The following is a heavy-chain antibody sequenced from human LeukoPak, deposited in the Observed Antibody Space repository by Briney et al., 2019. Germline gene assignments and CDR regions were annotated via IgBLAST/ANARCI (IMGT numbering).Heavy chain of an antibody. D-gene: IGHD6-19*01. CDR1: GGSMITVSYY. V-gene: IGHV4-39*01. J-gene: IGHJ6*03. Sequence: PSETLSLTCTVSGGSMITVSYYWGWIRQPPGEGLEWIGSNYYSGSTYYNPSLKSRVTISVDASKNQFSLKLSSVTAADTAVYYCARHSPANKWLAQNYYYMDVWGKGTTVTVSS. CDR2: NYYSGST. CDR3: ARHSPANKWLAQNYYYMDV.